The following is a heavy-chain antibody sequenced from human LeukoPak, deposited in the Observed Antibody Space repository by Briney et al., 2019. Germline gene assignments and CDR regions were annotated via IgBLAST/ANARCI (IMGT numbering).Heavy chain of an antibody. J-gene: IGHJ4*02. CDR2: IIPIFGTT. D-gene: IGHD5-24*01. CDR1: GGTFSSYA. V-gene: IGHV1-69*05. Sequence: SVKVSCKASGGTFSSYAISWVRQAPGQGLEWMGRIIPIFGTTNYAQKFQGRVTITTDESTSTAYMELSSLRSEDTAVYYCASETGGWATTRFGYWGQGTLVTVSS. CDR3: ASETGGWATTRFGY.